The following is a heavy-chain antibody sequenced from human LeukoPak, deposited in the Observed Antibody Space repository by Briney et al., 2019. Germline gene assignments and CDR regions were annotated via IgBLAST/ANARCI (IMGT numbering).Heavy chain of an antibody. D-gene: IGHD1-26*01. Sequence: PGGSLRLSCAASEFSFSNAWMSWVRQAPGKGLEWVGRIKNKIDGGTADHAAPVQGRFTISRDDSKNTLYLQMNSLKTEDTAVYFCARDPYSGSYGSYYYYYMDVWGKGTTVTVSS. CDR1: EFSFSNAW. CDR3: ARDPYSGSYGSYYYYYMDV. J-gene: IGHJ6*03. CDR2: IKNKIDGGTA. V-gene: IGHV3-15*01.